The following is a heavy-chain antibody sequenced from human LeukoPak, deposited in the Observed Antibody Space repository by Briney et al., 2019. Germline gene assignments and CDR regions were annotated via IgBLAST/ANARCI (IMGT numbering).Heavy chain of an antibody. D-gene: IGHD2-2*01. CDR3: VKDRVPNAIW. CDR2: VSYSGEST. CDR1: GFTFSGYT. Sequence: PGGSLRLSCAASGFTFSGYTMMWVRQAPGKGLEWVSTVSYSGESTYYADSVRGRFTISRDNSRGTLYLRMDRLTAEDTAVYYCVKDRVPNAIWWGQGTLVTVSS. J-gene: IGHJ4*02. V-gene: IGHV3-23*01.